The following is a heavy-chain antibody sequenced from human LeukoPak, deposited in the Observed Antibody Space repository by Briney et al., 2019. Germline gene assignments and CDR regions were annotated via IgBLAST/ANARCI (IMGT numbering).Heavy chain of an antibody. CDR3: ARELSVDTSFDY. Sequence: GGSLRLSCAASGFTVSSNYMSWVRQAPGKGLEWVSVIYSGGSTYYADSVKGRFTISRDNSKNTLYLQMNSLGAEDTAVYYCARELSVDTSFDYWGQGTLVTVSS. V-gene: IGHV3-53*01. CDR2: IYSGGST. D-gene: IGHD5-18*01. J-gene: IGHJ4*02. CDR1: GFTVSSNY.